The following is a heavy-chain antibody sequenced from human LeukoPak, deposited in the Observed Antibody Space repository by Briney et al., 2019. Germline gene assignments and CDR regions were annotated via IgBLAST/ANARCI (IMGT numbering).Heavy chain of an antibody. CDR1: GFTFSSYS. CDR2: ISSISYI. CDR3: ARDLDTSGYYSYFDP. V-gene: IGHV3-21*01. D-gene: IGHD3-22*01. J-gene: IGHJ5*02. Sequence: GGSLRLSCAASGFTFSSYSMNWVRQAPGKGLEWVSSISSISYIYYADSVKGRFTISRDTAKNSLYLQMNSLRAEDTAVYYCARDLDTSGYYSYFDPWGQGTLVTVSS.